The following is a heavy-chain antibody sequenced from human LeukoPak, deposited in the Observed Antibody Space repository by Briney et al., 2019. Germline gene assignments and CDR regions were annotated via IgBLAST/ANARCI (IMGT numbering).Heavy chain of an antibody. Sequence: ASVKVSCKASGYTFTSYDINWVRQATGQGLEWMGWINPNRGGTNYAQKLQGRVTMTRDTSISTAYMELSRLRSDATAVYHCARAREPLPAGTYYWGQGTLVTVSS. D-gene: IGHD6-13*01. V-gene: IGHV1-2*02. CDR3: ARAREPLPAGTYY. CDR2: INPNRGGT. CDR1: GYTFTSYD. J-gene: IGHJ4*02.